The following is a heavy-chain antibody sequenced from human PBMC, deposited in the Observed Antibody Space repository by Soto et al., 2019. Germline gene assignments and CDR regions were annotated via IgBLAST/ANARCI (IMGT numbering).Heavy chain of an antibody. D-gene: IGHD3-16*01. Sequence: QITLKESGPTLVKPTQTLTLTCTFSGFSLSTRGVGVGWIRQPPGKALEWLAIIYWDDDKRYSPSLKSRLTNTKDTSKNQVVLKMTNMDPVDTATYYCAHKGGGDRILDYWGQGTLVTVSS. V-gene: IGHV2-5*02. CDR3: AHKGGGDRILDY. CDR2: IYWDDDK. J-gene: IGHJ4*02. CDR1: GFSLSTRGVG.